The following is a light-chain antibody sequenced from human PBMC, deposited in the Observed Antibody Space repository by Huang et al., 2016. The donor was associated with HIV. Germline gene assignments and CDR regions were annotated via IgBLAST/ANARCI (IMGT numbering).Light chain of an antibody. CDR3: QQRSAWPLT. Sequence: EIVLTQSPATLSLSPGERATLSCRASQSVRSYLAWYQQKPGQATRLLIYVASNRATGIPARFSGSGSGTDFTLTISNLQSEDFAVYYCQQRSAWPLTFGGGTKVEI. CDR2: VAS. J-gene: IGKJ4*01. V-gene: IGKV3-11*01. CDR1: QSVRSY.